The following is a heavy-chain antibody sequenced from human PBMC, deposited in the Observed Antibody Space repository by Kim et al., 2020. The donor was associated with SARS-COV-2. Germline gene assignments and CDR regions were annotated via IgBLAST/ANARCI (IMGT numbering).Heavy chain of an antibody. D-gene: IGHD3-3*01. CDR2: INAGSGNT. Sequence: ASVKVSCKASGYTFTNYAMHWVRQAPGQRLEWMGWINAGSGNTEYSQKFQGRLIITRDTSASTAYMELSSLRSEDMAVYYCARGGGVLRCWEWLSSYFDYWGQGTLVTVSS. J-gene: IGHJ4*02. CDR1: GYTFTNYA. CDR3: ARGGGVLRCWEWLSSYFDY. V-gene: IGHV1-3*01.